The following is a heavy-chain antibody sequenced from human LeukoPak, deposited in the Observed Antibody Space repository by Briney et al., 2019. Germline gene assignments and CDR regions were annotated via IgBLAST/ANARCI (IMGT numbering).Heavy chain of an antibody. D-gene: IGHD3-3*01. Sequence: GGSLRLSCAASGFTFSSYAMSWVRQAPGKGLEWVSAISGSGGSTYYADSVKGRFTISRDNSKNTLYLQMNSLRAEDTAVYYCAKNFIGSYDFWSGYSLKPSYSLDYWGQGTLVTVSS. CDR3: AKNFIGSYDFWSGYSLKPSYSLDY. CDR1: GFTFSSYA. CDR2: ISGSGGST. V-gene: IGHV3-23*01. J-gene: IGHJ4*02.